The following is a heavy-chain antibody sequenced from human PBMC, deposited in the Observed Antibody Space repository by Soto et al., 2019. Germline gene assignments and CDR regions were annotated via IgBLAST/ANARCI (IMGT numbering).Heavy chain of an antibody. D-gene: IGHD3-3*01. V-gene: IGHV1-18*01. CDR2: ISAYNGNT. J-gene: IGHJ3*02. CDR1: GYTFTSYG. CDR3: ARDDKYYDFWSGYTPRGAFDI. Sequence: QVQLVQSGAEVKKPGASVKVSCKASGYTFTSYGISWVRQAPGQGLEWMGWISAYNGNTNYAQKLHGRVTMTTDTSTSTAYMELKRLRSVDTAVYYCARDDKYYDFWSGYTPRGAFDIWGQGTMVNVSS.